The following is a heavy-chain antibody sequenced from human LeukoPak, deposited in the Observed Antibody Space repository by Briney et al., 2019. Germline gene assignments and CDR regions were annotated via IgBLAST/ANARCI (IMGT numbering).Heavy chain of an antibody. J-gene: IGHJ4*02. CDR3: AKDPHYYGSSGYYLDY. Sequence: PGGSLRLSCAASGFTFSSYGMHWVRQAPGKGLEWVAFIRYDGSNKYYADSVKGRFTISRDNSKNTLYLQMNSLRAEDTAVYYCAKDPHYYGSSGYYLDYWGQGTLVTASS. D-gene: IGHD3-22*01. V-gene: IGHV3-30*02. CDR1: GFTFSSYG. CDR2: IRYDGSNK.